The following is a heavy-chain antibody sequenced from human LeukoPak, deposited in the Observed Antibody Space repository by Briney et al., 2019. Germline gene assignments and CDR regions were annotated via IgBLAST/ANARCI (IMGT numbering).Heavy chain of an antibody. D-gene: IGHD4-11*01. Sequence: KSGGSLRLSCAASGFTFSSYWMNWARQAPGKGLEWVSSISSSSSYKYYADSVKGRFTISRDNAKNSLYLQMNSLRAEDTAVYYCARDWTTVGPFDYWGQGTLVTVSS. J-gene: IGHJ4*02. CDR1: GFTFSSYW. V-gene: IGHV3-21*01. CDR3: ARDWTTVGPFDY. CDR2: ISSSSSYK.